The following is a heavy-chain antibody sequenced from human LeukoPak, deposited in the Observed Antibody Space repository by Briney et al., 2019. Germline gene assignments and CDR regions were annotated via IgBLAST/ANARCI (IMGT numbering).Heavy chain of an antibody. J-gene: IGHJ4*02. Sequence: PSETLSLTCTVSGGSISNGGYYWSWIRQHPGKGLEWIGYIYYSGSTYYNPSLKSRVTISVDTSKNQFSLKLSSVTAADTAVYYCARDSRYAGSVFDYWGQGTLVTVSS. CDR3: ARDSRYAGSVFDY. CDR1: GGSISNGGYY. CDR2: IYYSGST. D-gene: IGHD3-10*01. V-gene: IGHV4-61*08.